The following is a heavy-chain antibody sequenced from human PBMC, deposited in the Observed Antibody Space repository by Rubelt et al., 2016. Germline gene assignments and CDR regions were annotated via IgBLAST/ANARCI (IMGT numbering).Heavy chain of an antibody. D-gene: IGHD6-13*01. CDR2: INHSGST. J-gene: IGHJ4*02. CDR3: ARGEKTSWYSSSQGDDY. V-gene: IGHV4-34*01. Sequence: QVQLQQWGAGLLKPSETLSLTCAVYGGSFSGYYWSWIRQPPGKGLEWIGEINHSGSTNDNPSMRGRVPIPVDTAKTQVSLKRRSVTAADTAVYYCARGEKTSWYSSSQGDDYWGQGTLVTVSS. CDR1: GGSFSGYY.